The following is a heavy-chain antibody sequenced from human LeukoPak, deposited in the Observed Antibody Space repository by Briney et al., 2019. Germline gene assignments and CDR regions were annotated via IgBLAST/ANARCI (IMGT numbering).Heavy chain of an antibody. CDR2: IRTKPYGGAA. V-gene: IGHV3-49*03. D-gene: IGHD3-10*01. J-gene: IGHJ4*02. CDR1: GFTFGDYA. Sequence: PGGSLRLSCTTSGFTFGDYAMTWFRQAPGKGLEWVGFIRTKPYGGAAEYATSVKGRFTISRDDSNSIAFLQMNSLKTEDTAVYYCSRAELFPGDWGQGTLVTVSS. CDR3: SRAELFPGD.